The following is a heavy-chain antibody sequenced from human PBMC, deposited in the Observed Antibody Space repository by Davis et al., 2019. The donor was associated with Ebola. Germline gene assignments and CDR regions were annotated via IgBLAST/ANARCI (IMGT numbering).Heavy chain of an antibody. V-gene: IGHV3-64*04. Sequence: GESLKISCSASGFTFSSYAMHWVRQAPGKGLEYVSAISSNGGSTYYADSVKGRFTISRDNSKNTLYLQMNSLRAEDTAVYYCARSIVVVVAATGSDAFDIWGQGTMVTVSS. CDR3: ARSIVVVVAATGSDAFDI. CDR2: ISSNGGST. J-gene: IGHJ3*02. D-gene: IGHD2-15*01. CDR1: GFTFSSYA.